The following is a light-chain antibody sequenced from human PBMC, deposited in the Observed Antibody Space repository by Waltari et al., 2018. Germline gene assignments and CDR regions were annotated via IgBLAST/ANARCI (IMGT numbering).Light chain of an antibody. CDR3: QQYYSSPPT. CDR2: WAS. V-gene: IGKV4-1*01. CDR1: QSVLYSSNNENY. Sequence: DIVMTQPPHSLAVSLVEGATVNCESSQSVLYSSNNENYLAWYQQKPGQPPKLLISWASIRDSGVPDRFSGSGSGTSFTLTINSLQAEDVATYYCQQYYSSPPTFGQGTKLEIK. J-gene: IGKJ2*01.